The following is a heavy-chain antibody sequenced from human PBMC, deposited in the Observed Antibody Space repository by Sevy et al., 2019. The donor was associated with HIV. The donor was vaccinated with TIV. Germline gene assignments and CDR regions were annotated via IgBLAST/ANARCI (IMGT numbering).Heavy chain of an antibody. J-gene: IGHJ4*02. CDR3: VQTRIVGATYRVY. CDR1: GFTFSSYA. CDR2: ISGSGGST. Sequence: GGSLRLSCAASGFTFSSYAMSWVRQAPGKGLEWVSAISGSGGSTYYGDSVKGRFTISSDNSKNTLYLQMNSLRAEDTAVYYCVQTRIVGATYRVYWGQGTLVTVSS. D-gene: IGHD1-26*01. V-gene: IGHV3-23*01.